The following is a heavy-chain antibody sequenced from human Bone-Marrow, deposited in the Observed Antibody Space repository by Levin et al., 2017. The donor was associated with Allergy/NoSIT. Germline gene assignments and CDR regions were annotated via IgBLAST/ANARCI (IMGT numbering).Heavy chain of an antibody. CDR3: ARGSYFGGLSFDC. J-gene: IGHJ4*02. CDR1: GGSVSSGSYY. Sequence: SETLSLTCTVSGGSVSSGSYYWSWIRQPPGKGLEWIAYIYHSGSTTYNPSLKIRVTISLDTSRNQFSLRLTSLPAADTAVYYCARGSYFGGLSFDCWGKGTLVTVSS. D-gene: IGHD4-23*01. V-gene: IGHV4-61*01. CDR2: IYHSGST.